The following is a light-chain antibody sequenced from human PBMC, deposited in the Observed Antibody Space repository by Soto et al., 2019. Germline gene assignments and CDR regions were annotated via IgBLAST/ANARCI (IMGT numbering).Light chain of an antibody. V-gene: IGLV2-23*01. CDR1: SSDDGSYNL. J-gene: IGLJ3*02. Sequence: QSVLTQPASVSGSPGQSITISCAGTSSDDGSYNLVSWYQQHPGKAPRLMIYEGSKRPSGVSNRFSGSKSGNTASLTISGRQDDDEADYYCCSYAGSTTPNWVFGGGTKLTVL. CDR2: EGS. CDR3: CSYAGSTTPNWV.